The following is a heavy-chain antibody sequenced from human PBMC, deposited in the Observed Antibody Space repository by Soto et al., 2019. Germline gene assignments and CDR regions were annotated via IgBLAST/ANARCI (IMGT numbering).Heavy chain of an antibody. Sequence: QVQLVESGGGVVQPGRSLRLSCAASGFTFSSYAMHWVRQAPGKGLEWVAVISYDGSNKYYADSVKGRFTISRDNSKNTLYLQLNSLRAEDTAVYYCARLPDTAMVVYVDYWGQGTLVTVSS. CDR3: ARLPDTAMVVYVDY. D-gene: IGHD5-18*01. CDR2: ISYDGSNK. J-gene: IGHJ4*02. CDR1: GFTFSSYA. V-gene: IGHV3-30-3*01.